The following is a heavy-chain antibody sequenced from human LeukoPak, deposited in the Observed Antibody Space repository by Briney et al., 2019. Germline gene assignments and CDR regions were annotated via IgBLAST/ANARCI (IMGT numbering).Heavy chain of an antibody. J-gene: IGHJ4*02. Sequence: GGSLRLSCAASGFTFSIYNMNWVRQAPGKGLEWVSYISISSSIIYYADSVKGRFTISRDNAKSSLYLQMNSLRAEDAAVYYCARGARISSSWYSSVWGQGTLITVS. CDR3: ARGARISSSWYSSV. CDR1: GFTFSIYN. CDR2: ISISSSII. D-gene: IGHD2-2*01. V-gene: IGHV3-48*04.